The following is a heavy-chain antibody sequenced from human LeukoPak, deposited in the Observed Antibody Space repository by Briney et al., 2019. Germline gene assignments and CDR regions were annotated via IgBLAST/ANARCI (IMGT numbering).Heavy chain of an antibody. CDR1: VYTFTNYD. Sequence: ASVNVSFRASVYTFTNYDITWTRQAPGQGLEWMGYITPYNGNTNYAQKLQGRVTMTTDTSTSTVYMKLRSLRSDDTAVYYCAREASSGAYNDYWGQGTLVTVSS. J-gene: IGHJ4*02. CDR3: AREASSGAYNDY. V-gene: IGHV1-18*01. CDR2: ITPYNGNT. D-gene: IGHD1-26*01.